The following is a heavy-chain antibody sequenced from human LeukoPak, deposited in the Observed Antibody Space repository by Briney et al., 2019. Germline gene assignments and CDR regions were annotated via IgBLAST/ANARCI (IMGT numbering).Heavy chain of an antibody. J-gene: IGHJ5*02. CDR2: IKSNTDGGTT. V-gene: IGHV3-15*01. CDR3: TTYSDYEGLSDH. D-gene: IGHD4-11*01. CDR1: GFTFSNVW. Sequence: GGSLRLSCAASGFTFSNVWMGWVRQAPGKGLEWVGRIKSNTDGGTTEYGAAVQGRFTISRDDSRDTLYLQMNSLETADTAVYYCTTYSDYEGLSDHWGQGTLATVSS.